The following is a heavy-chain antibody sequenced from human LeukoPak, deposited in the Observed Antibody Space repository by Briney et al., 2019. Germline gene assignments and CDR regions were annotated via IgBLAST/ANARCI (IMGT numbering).Heavy chain of an antibody. Sequence: GGSLRLSCAASGFTFSSYAMHWARQAPGKGLEWVAVISYDGSNKYYADSVKGRFTISRDNSKNTLYLQMNSLRAEDTAVYYCAREAESYYYDSSGYYSWGQGTLVTVSS. V-gene: IGHV3-30-3*01. J-gene: IGHJ4*02. D-gene: IGHD3-22*01. CDR1: GFTFSSYA. CDR3: AREAESYYYDSSGYYS. CDR2: ISYDGSNK.